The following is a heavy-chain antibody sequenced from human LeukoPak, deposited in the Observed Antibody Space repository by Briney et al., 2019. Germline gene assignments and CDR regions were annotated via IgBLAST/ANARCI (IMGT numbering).Heavy chain of an antibody. Sequence: GGSLRLSCVASGFPFSSYWMTWVRQAPGKGLEWVANIKQDGSKKSYVDSVKGRFTISRDNAKNSLYLQMNSLRAEDTAIYYCTRVGYIDDGIDYWGQGTLVTVSS. CDR3: TRVGYIDDGIDY. CDR1: GFPFSSYW. J-gene: IGHJ4*02. V-gene: IGHV3-7*04. D-gene: IGHD5-24*01. CDR2: IKQDGSKK.